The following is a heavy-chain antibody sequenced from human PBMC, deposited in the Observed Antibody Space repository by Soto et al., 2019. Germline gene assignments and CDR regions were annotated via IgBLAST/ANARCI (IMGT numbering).Heavy chain of an antibody. CDR2: ISSSSSYI. CDR3: ARGGNSGYVHDAFDI. V-gene: IGHV3-21*01. Sequence: GGSLRLSCAASGFTFSSYSMNWVRQAPGKGLEWVSSISSSSSYIYYADSVKGRFTISRDNAKNSLYLQMNSLRAEDTAVYYCARGGNSGYVHDAFDIWGQGTMVTVSS. J-gene: IGHJ3*02. D-gene: IGHD5-12*01. CDR1: GFTFSSYS.